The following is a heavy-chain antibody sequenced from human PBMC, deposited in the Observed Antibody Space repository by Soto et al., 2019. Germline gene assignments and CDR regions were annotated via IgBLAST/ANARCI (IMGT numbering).Heavy chain of an antibody. Sequence: QVQLVQSGAEVKKPGASVKVSCKASGYTFTSHDINWMRQATGQGLEWMGWMNADNGNTNYAQKFQGRVTMTRDTSISTAYMELTNLRSEETAIYYCASDMRTTLGQGTLVTGSS. V-gene: IGHV1-8*01. CDR2: MNADNGNT. CDR3: ASDMRTT. CDR1: GYTFTSHD. J-gene: IGHJ5*02. D-gene: IGHD2-2*01.